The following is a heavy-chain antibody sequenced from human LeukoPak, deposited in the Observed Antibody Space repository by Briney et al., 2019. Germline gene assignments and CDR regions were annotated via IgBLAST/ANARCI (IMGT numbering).Heavy chain of an antibody. J-gene: IGHJ4*02. CDR2: ISGSGGST. V-gene: IGHV3-23*01. CDR3: AKGRLRRAVVPAAITQLDY. CDR1: GFTFSSYA. D-gene: IGHD2-2*02. Sequence: GGSLRLSCAASGFTFSSYAMSWVRQAPGKGLEWVSAISGSGGSTYYADSVKGRFTISRDNSKNTLYLQMNSLRAEDTAVYYCAKGRLRRAVVPAAITQLDYWGQGTLVTVSS.